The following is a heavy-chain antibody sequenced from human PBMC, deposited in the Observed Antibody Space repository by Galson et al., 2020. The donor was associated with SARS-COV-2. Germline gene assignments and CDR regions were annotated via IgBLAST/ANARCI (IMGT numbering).Heavy chain of an antibody. Sequence: SETLSLTCAVYGGSFRNYYWTWIRQSPEKGLEWLGEINHRGSNNYNPSLKSRVAMSVDASKSQFSLSLGSVTAADTAVYYCARGAEERRIIVVVPDCDSYMDVGGSGTTVTVSS. J-gene: IGHJ6*03. V-gene: IGHV4-34*01. D-gene: IGHD2-15*01. CDR2: INHRGSN. CDR3: ARGAEERRIIVVVPDCDSYMDV. CDR1: GGSFRNYY.